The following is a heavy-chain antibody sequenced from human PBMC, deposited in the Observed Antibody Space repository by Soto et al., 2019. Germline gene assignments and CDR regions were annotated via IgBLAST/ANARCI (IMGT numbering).Heavy chain of an antibody. V-gene: IGHV3-23*01. CDR3: AKDHAREQFFGGKKWFDS. CDR2: ISGSGGRT. J-gene: IGHJ5*01. CDR1: GFTFSNYA. Sequence: GGSLRLSGSGSGFTFSNYAISWARQAPWKGLEWVSTISGSGGRTYYAASVKGRFPISRDNSKNTLDLQMNNLRVEDTAIYYFAKDHAREQFFGGKKWFDSGGKGITVHVYS. D-gene: IGHD3-10*01.